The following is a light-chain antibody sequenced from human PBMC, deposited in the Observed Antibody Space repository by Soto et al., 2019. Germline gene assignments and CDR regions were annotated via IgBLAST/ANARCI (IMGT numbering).Light chain of an antibody. J-gene: IGKJ1*01. CDR3: QLYHSYPWT. Sequence: DIQMTQSPSTLSASVGDRVTITCRASQSINNWLAWYQQKPGKAPKLLIYDASSLESGVPSRFSGSGSGTEFTLTISILQPDDFATYYCQLYHSYPWTFGQGTKVKIK. CDR1: QSINNW. V-gene: IGKV1-5*01. CDR2: DAS.